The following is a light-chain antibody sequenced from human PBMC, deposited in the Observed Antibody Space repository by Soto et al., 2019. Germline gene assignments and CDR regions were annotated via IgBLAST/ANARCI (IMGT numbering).Light chain of an antibody. CDR3: QQYGSSSIT. V-gene: IGKV3-11*01. CDR2: DAS. J-gene: IGKJ5*01. Sequence: EIVLTQSPATLSLSPGERVTLSCRASQSVGSSVAWYQQKAGQAPRLLIYDASNRAAGIPARFSGSGSGTDFTLAISSLQPEDFAVYYCQQYGSSSITFGQGTRLEIK. CDR1: QSVGSS.